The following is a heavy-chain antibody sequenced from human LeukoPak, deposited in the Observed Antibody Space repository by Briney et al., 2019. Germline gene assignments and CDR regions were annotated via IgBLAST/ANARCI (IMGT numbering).Heavy chain of an antibody. V-gene: IGHV1-2*02. CDR1: GYTFTGYY. J-gene: IGHJ4*02. D-gene: IGHD1-1*01. CDR2: INSNSGGT. Sequence: ASVKVSCKASGYTFTGYYMHWVRQAPGQGLEWMGWINSNSGGTNYAQKFQGRVTMTRDTSISTAYMELSRLRSDDTAVYYCARDLSLGAVQRLFGYDYWGQGTLVTVSS. CDR3: ARDLSLGAVQRLFGYDY.